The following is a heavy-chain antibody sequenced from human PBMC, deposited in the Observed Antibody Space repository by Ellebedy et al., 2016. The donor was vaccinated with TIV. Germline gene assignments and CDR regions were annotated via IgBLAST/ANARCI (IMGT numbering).Heavy chain of an antibody. J-gene: IGHJ4*02. CDR2: IKPNIGDT. CDR3: ATKHCTGGNCHHPTFDY. D-gene: IGHD2-8*02. CDR1: GYTVPTFY. V-gene: IGHV1-2*02. Sequence: ASVKVSXXASGYTVPTFYMHWVRQAPGQGPEWMGWIKPNIGDTKYAQKFQGRVTMTSETSISTAYMELSGLRSDDTAVYYCATKHCTGGNCHHPTFDYWGQGTLVTASS.